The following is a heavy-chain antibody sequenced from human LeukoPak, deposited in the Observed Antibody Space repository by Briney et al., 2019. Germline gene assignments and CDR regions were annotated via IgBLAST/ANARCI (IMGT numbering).Heavy chain of an antibody. J-gene: IGHJ4*02. CDR2: ISAYDGNR. CDR3: ARDLCSSSCELFDY. CDR1: RGTFSSYA. V-gene: IGHV1-18*01. Sequence: ASVKVSCKASRGTFSSYAISWVRQAPGQGLEWMGWISAYDGNRNYAQKFQGRVTLTTDTSTSTAYMELRSLRSDDTAVYYCARDLCSSSCELFDYWGQGTLVTVSS. D-gene: IGHD6-6*01.